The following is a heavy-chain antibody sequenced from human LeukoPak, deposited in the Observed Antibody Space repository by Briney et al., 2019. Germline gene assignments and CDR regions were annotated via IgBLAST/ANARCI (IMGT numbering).Heavy chain of an antibody. CDR2: VKQDGSEK. V-gene: IGHV3-7*01. CDR1: GFAFNSHW. D-gene: IGHD7-27*01. CDR3: ARDNLGAYDI. Sequence: GGSLRLSCAASGFAFNSHWMTWVRQPPGKGLEWVANVKQDGSEKYYVDSVRGRFTISRDNAKNSLYLQMNTLRAEDTAVYYCARDNLGAYDIWGQGTMVTVSS. J-gene: IGHJ3*02.